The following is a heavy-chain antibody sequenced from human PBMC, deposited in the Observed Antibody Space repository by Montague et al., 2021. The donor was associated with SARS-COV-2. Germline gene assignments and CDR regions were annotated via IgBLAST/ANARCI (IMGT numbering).Heavy chain of an antibody. V-gene: IGHV3-7*05. Sequence: SLRLSCAASGFTFSSYWMSWVRQAPGKGLEWVANIKQDGSEKYYVDSVKGRFTISRDNAKNSLHLQMNSLRAEDTAVYYCAREVLGYCSGGSCSHHLGYYYYYYMDVWGKGTTVTVSS. J-gene: IGHJ6*03. CDR2: IKQDGSEK. CDR3: AREVLGYCSGGSCSHHLGYYYYYYMDV. CDR1: GFTFSSYW. D-gene: IGHD2-15*01.